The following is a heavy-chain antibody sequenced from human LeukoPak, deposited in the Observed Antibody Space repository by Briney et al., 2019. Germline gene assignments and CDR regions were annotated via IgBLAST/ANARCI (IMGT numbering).Heavy chain of an antibody. V-gene: IGHV3-7*01. J-gene: IGHJ4*02. Sequence: GGSLRLSCAASGFTFSSYWMSWVRQAPGKGLEWVANIKQDGSEKYYVDSVKGRFTISRDNAKNSLYLQMNSLRAEDTAVYYCARGGRWLQPAYYFDYWGQGTLVTVSS. CDR1: GFTFSSYW. CDR3: ARGGRWLQPAYYFDY. D-gene: IGHD5-24*01. CDR2: IKQDGSEK.